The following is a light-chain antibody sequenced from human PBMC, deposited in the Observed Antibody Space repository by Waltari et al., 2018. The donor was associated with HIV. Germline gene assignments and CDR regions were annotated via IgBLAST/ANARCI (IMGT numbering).Light chain of an antibody. J-gene: IGLJ2*01. CDR1: SNDVGSYNL. CDR2: EVT. Sequence: QSVLTQPASVSGSPGQSITISCTGTSNDVGSYNLVSWYQHHPGKAPKLLIFEVTKRPSGVSNRFSASKSGNTASLTISGLQAEDEADYYCCSYAGSSTLLFGGGTKLSVL. V-gene: IGLV2-23*02. CDR3: CSYAGSSTLL.